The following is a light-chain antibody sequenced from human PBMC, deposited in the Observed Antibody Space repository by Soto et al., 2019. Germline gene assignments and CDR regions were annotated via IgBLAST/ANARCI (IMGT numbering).Light chain of an antibody. Sequence: SYELTQPPSVSVSPGQTANITCSGNTLGSKFVFWYQQKAGQSPMVVIYEDTKRPSGIPERLSGSNSGNTATLTISGTQAMDEADFYCQAWDSGTVVFGGGTQLTVL. CDR3: QAWDSGTVV. J-gene: IGLJ2*01. CDR1: TLGSKF. V-gene: IGLV3-1*01. CDR2: EDT.